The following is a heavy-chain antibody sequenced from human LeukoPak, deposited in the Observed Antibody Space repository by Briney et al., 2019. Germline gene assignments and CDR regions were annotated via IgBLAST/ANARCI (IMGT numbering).Heavy chain of an antibody. V-gene: IGHV4-30-4*01. CDR2: IYYSGNR. J-gene: IGHJ4*02. D-gene: IGHD2/OR15-2a*01. CDR1: GGSVGSADYY. Sequence: TSETLSLTCTVSGGSVGSADYYWSWMRQPPGRGLEWIGYIYYSGNRYYNPSLKSRITISVDTSKNQFSLNLSSVTAADTAVYYCARHVPLPSTLGFDYWGPGTLVTVSS. CDR3: ARHVPLPSTLGFDY.